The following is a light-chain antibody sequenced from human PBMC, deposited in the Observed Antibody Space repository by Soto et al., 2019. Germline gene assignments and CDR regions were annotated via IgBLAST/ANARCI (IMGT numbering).Light chain of an antibody. CDR1: SNDVGAYNY. CDR3: SSYFSGNTVV. J-gene: IGLJ3*02. V-gene: IGLV2-14*01. CDR2: EVT. Sequence: QSALTPPASVSGSPGQSITISCTGSSNDVGAYNYVCWYQQRPGNVPKLLIYEVTNRPSGVSSRFSGSKSGNTASLTISGLQAEDEADYYCSSYFSGNTVVFGGGTQLTVL.